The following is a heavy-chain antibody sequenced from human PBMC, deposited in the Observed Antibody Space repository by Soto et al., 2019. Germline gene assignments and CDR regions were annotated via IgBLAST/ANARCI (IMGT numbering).Heavy chain of an antibody. CDR3: ARAKWHDGSGRVREFDY. CDR1: GFTFGGYG. Sequence: GSLRLSCAASGFTFGGYGMHWVRQAPGKGLEWAAAISYDGRNTYYADSVQGRFAISRDNSKNTMYLQMNSLRVEDTAVYYCARAKWHDGSGRVREFDYWGQGA. J-gene: IGHJ4*02. CDR2: ISYDGRNT. V-gene: IGHV3-33*01. D-gene: IGHD3-10*01.